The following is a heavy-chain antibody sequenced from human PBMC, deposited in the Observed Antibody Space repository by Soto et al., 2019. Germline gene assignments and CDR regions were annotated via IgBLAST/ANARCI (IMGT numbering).Heavy chain of an antibody. D-gene: IGHD2-21*02. CDR3: TRDGRGLGRLSLYEY. V-gene: IGHV3-53*01. CDR1: GFNVNSDY. J-gene: IGHJ4*02. CDR2: IYSGETT. Sequence: EVQLVESGGGLIHPGGSLRLSCAASGFNVNSDYMHWVRQTPGKGLEWVASIYSGETTYYADSVRGRFTISSDNSKNTLSMQLSSLRIEDTAVYYCTRDGRGLGRLSLYEYWGQGVLVTVSS.